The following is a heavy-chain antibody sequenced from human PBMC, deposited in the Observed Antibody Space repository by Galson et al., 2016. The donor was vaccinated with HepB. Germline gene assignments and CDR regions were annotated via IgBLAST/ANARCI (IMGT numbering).Heavy chain of an antibody. J-gene: IGHJ4*02. D-gene: IGHD3-16*01. CDR2: IHTSGST. V-gene: IGHV4-61*02. Sequence: TLSLTCTVSGVSIGSRSYYWSWIRQPAGKGLEWIGRIHTSGSTNYNPSPKSRVTISVDTSNNQFSLELNSVTAADTAVYYCAREYDYVWGSIDWGQGILVTVSS. CDR1: GVSIGSRSYY. CDR3: AREYDYVWGSID.